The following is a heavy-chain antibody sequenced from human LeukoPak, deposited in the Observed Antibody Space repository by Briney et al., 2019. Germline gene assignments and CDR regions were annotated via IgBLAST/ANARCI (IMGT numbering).Heavy chain of an antibody. J-gene: IGHJ6*03. CDR2: IYYSGST. CDR1: GGSISSSSYY. D-gene: IGHD2-15*01. V-gene: IGHV4-39*07. Sequence: SETLSLTCTVSGGSISSSSYYWGWIRQPPGKGLEWTGSIYYSGSTYYNPSLKSRVTISVDTSKNQFSLKLSSVTAADTAVYYCARGYCSGGSCYSYYYYNYMDVWGKGTTVTVPS. CDR3: ARGYCSGGSCYSYYYYNYMDV.